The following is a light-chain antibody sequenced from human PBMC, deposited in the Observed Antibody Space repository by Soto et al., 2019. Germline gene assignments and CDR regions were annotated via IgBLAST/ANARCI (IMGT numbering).Light chain of an antibody. CDR3: QQYSSSPVT. V-gene: IGKV3-20*01. CDR2: GAS. Sequence: EIVLTQSPDTLSLSPGERATLSCRASQSVTANYLGWYQQKPGQAPRLLIYGASSRATGIPDRFSGSGSGTDFTLTISRLEPEDFAVYYCQQYSSSPVTFGQGTKLEIK. J-gene: IGKJ2*01. CDR1: QSVTANY.